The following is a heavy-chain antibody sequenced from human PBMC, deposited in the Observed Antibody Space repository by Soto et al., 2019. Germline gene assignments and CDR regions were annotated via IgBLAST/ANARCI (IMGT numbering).Heavy chain of an antibody. CDR2: VYYSGST. V-gene: IGHV4-31*02. CDR1: GGSISSGGYY. J-gene: IGHJ5*02. Sequence: SETLSLTCTVSGGSISSGGYYCSWIRQHPGKGLEWIGYVYYSGSTYYNPSLKSRVTISVDTSKNQFSLKLSSVTAADTAVYYCARRKEGWFDPWGQGTLVTVSS. CDR3: ARRKEGWFDP.